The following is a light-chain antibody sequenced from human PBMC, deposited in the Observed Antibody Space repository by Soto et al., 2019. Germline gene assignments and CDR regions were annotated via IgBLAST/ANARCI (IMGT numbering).Light chain of an antibody. J-gene: IGLJ3*02. V-gene: IGLV1-44*01. Sequence: QSVLTQPPSASGTSGQRVTISCSGSSSNIGSNTVNWYQQLPGTAPKLLTYSNNQRPSGVPDRFSGSKSGTSASLAISGLQSEDEADYSCAAWDDSLSGWVFGGGTKLTVL. CDR1: SSNIGSNT. CDR3: AAWDDSLSGWV. CDR2: SNN.